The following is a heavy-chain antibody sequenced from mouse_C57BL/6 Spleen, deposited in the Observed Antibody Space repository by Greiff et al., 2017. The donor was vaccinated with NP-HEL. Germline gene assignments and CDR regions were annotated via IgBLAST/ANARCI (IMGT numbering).Heavy chain of an antibody. Sequence: VQLVESGAELVRPGASVTLSCKASGYTFTDYEMHWVKQTPVHGLEWIGAIDPETGGTAYNQKFKGKAILTADKSSSTAYMELRSLTSEDSAVYYCARDYYSNYKFAYWGQGTLVTVYA. CDR1: GYTFTDYE. D-gene: IGHD2-5*01. CDR3: ARDYYSNYKFAY. CDR2: IDPETGGT. V-gene: IGHV1-15*01. J-gene: IGHJ3*01.